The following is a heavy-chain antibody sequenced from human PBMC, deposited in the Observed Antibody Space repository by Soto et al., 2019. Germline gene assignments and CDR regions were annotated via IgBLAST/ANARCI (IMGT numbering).Heavy chain of an antibody. V-gene: IGHV3-21*01. CDR1: GFTFRSYS. J-gene: IGHJ6*02. Sequence: GGSLRLSCAASGFTFRSYSMNWVRQAPGKGLEWVSSISSSSSYIYYADSGKGRFTISRDNAKNSLYLQMNSLRAEDTAVYYCARARTGYSSSYGMDVWGQGTTVTVSS. CDR2: ISSSSSYI. D-gene: IGHD6-13*01. CDR3: ARARTGYSSSYGMDV.